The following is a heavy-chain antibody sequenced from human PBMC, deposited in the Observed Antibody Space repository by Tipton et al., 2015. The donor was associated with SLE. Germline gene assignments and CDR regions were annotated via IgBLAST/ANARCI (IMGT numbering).Heavy chain of an antibody. CDR1: EVTFRGYW. V-gene: IGHV3-9*01. J-gene: IGHJ3*01. CDR3: ARAPGYGGNDYQPSRGIFDL. Sequence: RSLRLSCTASEVTFRGYWMHWVRQAPGKGLEWVSGLSWNSGHIGYAGSVKGRFTISRDNAKNSLYLQMNSLGDDDTALYFCARAPGYGGNDYQPSRGIFDLWGQGTLVTVSS. CDR2: LSWNSGHI. D-gene: IGHD4-23*01.